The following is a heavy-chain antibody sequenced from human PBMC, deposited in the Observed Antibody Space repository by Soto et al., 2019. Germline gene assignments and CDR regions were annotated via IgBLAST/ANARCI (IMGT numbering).Heavy chain of an antibody. D-gene: IGHD3-22*01. CDR2: IIPIFGTA. CDR3: ATPGTYCDSKGNPPDAFEI. CDR1: GGTFSSYA. J-gene: IGHJ3*02. Sequence: SVKVSCKASGGTFSSYAISWVRQAPGQGLEWMGGIIPIFGTANYAQKFQGRVTITADESTSTAYMELSSLRSEDTAVYYCATPGTYCDSKGNPPDAFEIWGQGTMGTVSS. V-gene: IGHV1-69*13.